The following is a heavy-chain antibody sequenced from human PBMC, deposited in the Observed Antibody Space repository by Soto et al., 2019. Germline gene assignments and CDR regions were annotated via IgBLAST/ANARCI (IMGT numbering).Heavy chain of an antibody. V-gene: IGHV3-23*01. CDR3: AKDPRGSYGDYGYYYYYYMDV. CDR1: GFTFSSYA. CDR2: ISGSGGST. D-gene: IGHD4-17*01. Sequence: GGSLRLSCAASGFTFSSYAMSWVRQAPGKGLEWVSAISGSGGSTYYADSVKGRFTISRDNSKNTLYLQMNSLRAEDTAVYYCAKDPRGSYGDYGYYYYYYMDVWGKGTTVTVS. J-gene: IGHJ6*03.